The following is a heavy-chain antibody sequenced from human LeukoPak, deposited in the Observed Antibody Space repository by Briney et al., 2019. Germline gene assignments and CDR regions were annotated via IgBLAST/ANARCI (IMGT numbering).Heavy chain of an antibody. Sequence: ASVKVSCKASSYTFTSYGISWVRQAPGQGLEWMGWISAYNGNTNYAQKLQGRVTMTTDTSTSTAYMELRSLRSDDTAVYYCARDTMVRGVIISGFDYWGQGTLVTVSS. CDR3: ARDTMVRGVIISGFDY. V-gene: IGHV1-18*01. CDR2: ISAYNGNT. CDR1: SYTFTSYG. D-gene: IGHD3-10*01. J-gene: IGHJ4*02.